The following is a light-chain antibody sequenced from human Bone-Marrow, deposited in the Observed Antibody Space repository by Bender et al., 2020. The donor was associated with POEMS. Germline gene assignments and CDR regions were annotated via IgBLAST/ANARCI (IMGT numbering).Light chain of an antibody. Sequence: SYVLTQPPSVSVAPGQTARITSGGDTIGSYSVHWYQQRPGQAPVLVVYDDGDRPSGIPERFSGSSSGTTVTLTISGVQAEDEADYYCQSADSSRTHVLFGGGTKLTVL. CDR3: QSADSSRTHVL. CDR2: DDG. V-gene: IGLV3-21*02. CDR1: TIGSYS. J-gene: IGLJ2*01.